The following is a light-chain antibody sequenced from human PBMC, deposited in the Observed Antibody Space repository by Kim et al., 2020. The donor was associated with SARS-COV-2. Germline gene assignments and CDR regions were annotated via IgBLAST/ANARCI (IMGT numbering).Light chain of an antibody. CDR2: AAT. V-gene: IGKV1-39*01. CDR3: QQSYDTPI. Sequence: GDRVTVTCRTTQDLNTYMNLYQQKPGKVPKLLIYAATSLQDGVPSRFSGNTSGTYFTLTINSVQPDDFATYYCQQSYDTPIFGQGARLEIK. CDR1: QDLNTY. J-gene: IGKJ5*01.